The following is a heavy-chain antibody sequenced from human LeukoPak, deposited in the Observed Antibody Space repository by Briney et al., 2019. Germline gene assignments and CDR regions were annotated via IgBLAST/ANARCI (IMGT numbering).Heavy chain of an antibody. CDR2: ISWDGGRK. CDR3: AKDVGAAADPYHFDY. V-gene: IGHV3-43*01. Sequence: GGSLRLSCAASGFTFDDYTMHWVGQAPGKGLEWVSLISWDGGRKHYADSVKGRFTISRDNSKNSLYLQMNSLRSEDTALYYCAKDVGAAADPYHFDYWGQGTLVTVSS. J-gene: IGHJ4*02. CDR1: GFTFDDYT. D-gene: IGHD6-13*01.